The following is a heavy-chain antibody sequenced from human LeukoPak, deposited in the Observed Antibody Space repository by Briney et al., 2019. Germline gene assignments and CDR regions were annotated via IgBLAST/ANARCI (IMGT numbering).Heavy chain of an antibody. CDR1: GFTFSSYG. V-gene: IGHV3-30*02. J-gene: IGHJ6*03. CDR2: IRYDGSNK. D-gene: IGHD3-10*01. CDR3: AKDQEGLWFGELLFSSDYYYYYMDV. Sequence: GGSLRLSCAASGFTFSSYGMHWVRQAPGKGLEWVAFIRYDGSNKYYADSVKGRFTISRDNSKNTLYLQMNSLRAEDTAVNYCAKDQEGLWFGELLFSSDYYYYYMDVWGKGTTVTISS.